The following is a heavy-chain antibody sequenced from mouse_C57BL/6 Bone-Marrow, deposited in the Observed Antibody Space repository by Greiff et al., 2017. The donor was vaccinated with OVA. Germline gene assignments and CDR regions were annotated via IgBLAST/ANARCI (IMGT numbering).Heavy chain of an antibody. Sequence: QVQLQQSGAELMKPGASVKLSCKATGYTFTGYWIEWVKQRPGHGLEWIGEILPGSCSTNYNEKFKGKATFTADTSANTAYMQLSSLTTEYSAIYYCARDSNYHFSYAMHYWGQGTSVTVSS. CDR1: GYTFTGYW. D-gene: IGHD2-5*01. J-gene: IGHJ4*01. CDR2: ILPGSCST. V-gene: IGHV1-9*01. CDR3: ARDSNYHFSYAMHY.